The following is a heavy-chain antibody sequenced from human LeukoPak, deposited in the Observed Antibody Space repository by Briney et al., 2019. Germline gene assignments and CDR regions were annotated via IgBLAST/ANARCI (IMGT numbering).Heavy chain of an antibody. CDR3: ASTIAVVPGYFDY. D-gene: IGHD6-19*01. CDR2: IIPIFGTA. Sequence: SVKVSCKASGGTFSSYVISWVRQAPGQGLEWMGGIIPIFGTANYAQKFQGRVTITADKSTSTAYMELSSLRSEDTAVYYCASTIAVVPGYFDYWGQGTLVTVSS. CDR1: GGTFSSYV. V-gene: IGHV1-69*06. J-gene: IGHJ4*02.